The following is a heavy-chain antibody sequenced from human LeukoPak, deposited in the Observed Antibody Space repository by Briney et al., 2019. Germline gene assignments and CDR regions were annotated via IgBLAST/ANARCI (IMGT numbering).Heavy chain of an antibody. V-gene: IGHV4-39*07. D-gene: IGHD6-13*01. CDR3: ARGSSLGVSR. J-gene: IGHJ4*02. CDR2: IYYSGST. Sequence: SETLSLTCTVSGGSISSSSYYWGWIRQPPGEGLEWIGSIYYSGSTYYNPSLKSRVTISVDTSKNQFSLKLSSVTAADTAVYYCARGSSLGVSRWGQGTLVTVSS. CDR1: GGSISSSSYY.